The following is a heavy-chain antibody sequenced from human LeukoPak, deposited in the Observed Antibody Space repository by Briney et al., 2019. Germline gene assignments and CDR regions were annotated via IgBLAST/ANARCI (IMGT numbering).Heavy chain of an antibody. J-gene: IGHJ4*02. CDR2: IYYSGST. CDR1: GGSISSSSYY. Sequence: SETLSLTCTVSGGSISSSSYYWGWIRQPPGKGLEWIGSIYYSGSTCYNPSLKSRVTISVGTSKNQFSLKLSSVTAADTAVYYCAREYSSSWYYFDYWGQGTLVTVSS. D-gene: IGHD6-13*01. V-gene: IGHV4-39*07. CDR3: AREYSSSWYYFDY.